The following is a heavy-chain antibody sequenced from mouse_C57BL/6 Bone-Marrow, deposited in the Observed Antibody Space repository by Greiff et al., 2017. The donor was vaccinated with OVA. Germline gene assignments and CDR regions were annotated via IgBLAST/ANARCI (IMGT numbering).Heavy chain of an antibody. CDR1: GYTFTSYW. V-gene: IGHV1-55*01. CDR3: ARENYYDGDY. Sequence: QVHVKQPGAELVKPGASVKMSCKASGYTFTSYWITWVKQRPGQGLEWIGDIYPGSGSTNYNEKFKSKATLTVDTSSSTAYMQLSSLTSEDSAVYYCARENYYDGDYWGQGTTLTVSS. D-gene: IGHD2-4*01. J-gene: IGHJ2*01. CDR2: IYPGSGST.